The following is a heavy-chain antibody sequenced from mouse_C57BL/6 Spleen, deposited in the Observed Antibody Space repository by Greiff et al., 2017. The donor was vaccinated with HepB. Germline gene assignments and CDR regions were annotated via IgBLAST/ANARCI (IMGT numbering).Heavy chain of an antibody. CDR3: ARLGWLASFAY. CDR1: GFTFSSYT. CDR2: ISGGGGNT. Sequence: EVQGVESGGGLVKPGGSLKLSCAASGFTFSSYTMSWVRQTPEKRLEWVATISGGGGNTYYPDSVKGRFTISRDNAKNTLYLQMSSLRSEDTALYYCARLGWLASFAYWGQGTLVTVSA. V-gene: IGHV5-9*01. D-gene: IGHD1-1*02. J-gene: IGHJ3*01.